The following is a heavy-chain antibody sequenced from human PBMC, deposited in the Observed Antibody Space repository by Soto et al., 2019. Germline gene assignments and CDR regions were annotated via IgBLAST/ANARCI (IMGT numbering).Heavy chain of an antibody. J-gene: IGHJ4*02. V-gene: IGHV3-23*01. D-gene: IGHD3-16*01. CDR1: GFTFSTYA. Sequence: EVQLLESGGDLVQPGGSLRLSCAASGFTFSTYAMSWVRQAPGKGLEWVSAISVSGGTTYYADSVKGRFTISRDNSKNPLYLQTNSLRVEDTAVYYCVKVGDFGRQTYWGQGTLVTVPS. CDR3: VKVGDFGRQTY. CDR2: ISVSGGTT.